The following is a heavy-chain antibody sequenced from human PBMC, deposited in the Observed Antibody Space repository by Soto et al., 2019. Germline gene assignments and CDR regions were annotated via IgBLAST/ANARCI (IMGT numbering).Heavy chain of an antibody. CDR2: IYYSGST. D-gene: IGHD4-17*01. J-gene: IGHJ6*03. Sequence: NPSEALSLTCTVSGGSISSYYWSWIRQPSGKGLEWIGYIYYSGSTNYNPSLKSRVTISVDTSKNQFSLKLSSVTAADTAVYYCARYYLDYGDYGDYYYYYYMDVWGKGTTVTVSS. V-gene: IGHV4-59*08. CDR1: GGSISSYY. CDR3: ARYYLDYGDYGDYYYYYYMDV.